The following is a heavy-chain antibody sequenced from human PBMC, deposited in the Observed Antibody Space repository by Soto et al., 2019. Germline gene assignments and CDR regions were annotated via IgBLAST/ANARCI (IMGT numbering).Heavy chain of an antibody. CDR3: ARDADAWKGYCSGGSCLSIDY. CDR2: IIPIFGTA. V-gene: IGHV1-69*06. Sequence: QVQLVQSGAAVKKPGSSVKVSCKASGGTFSSYAISWLRQAPGQGLEWMGGIIPIFGTANYAQKFQGRFTITADKYTSTAYMELSSLRSEDTAVYYCARDADAWKGYCSGGSCLSIDYWGQGTLVTVSS. D-gene: IGHD2-15*01. CDR1: GGTFSSYA. J-gene: IGHJ4*02.